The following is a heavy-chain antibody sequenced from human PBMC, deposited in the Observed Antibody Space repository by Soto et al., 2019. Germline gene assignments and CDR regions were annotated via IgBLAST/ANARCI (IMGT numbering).Heavy chain of an antibody. Sequence: PGGSLRLSCAASGFTFSSYEMNWVRQAPGKGLEWVSYISSSGSTIYYADSVKGRFTISRDNAKNSLYLQMNSLRAEDTAVYYCARDGDMGGYDLYYGMDVWGQGTTGTVS. D-gene: IGHD5-12*01. CDR2: ISSSGSTI. CDR1: GFTFSSYE. CDR3: ARDGDMGGYDLYYGMDV. J-gene: IGHJ6*02. V-gene: IGHV3-48*03.